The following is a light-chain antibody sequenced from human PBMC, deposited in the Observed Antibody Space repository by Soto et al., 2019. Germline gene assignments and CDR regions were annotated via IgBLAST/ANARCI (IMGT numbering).Light chain of an antibody. CDR2: AAS. V-gene: IGKV1-39*01. Sequence: DIQMTQSPSSLSASVGDSVTFTCRASQNIDTYVNWYQQKPGKAPSLLIYAASSLQSGVPSRFSGSGSGTDFTLTISSLQPEDVAIYYCQHCYSPPWTFGQGSKVEIK. CDR3: QHCYSPPWT. J-gene: IGKJ1*01. CDR1: QNIDTY.